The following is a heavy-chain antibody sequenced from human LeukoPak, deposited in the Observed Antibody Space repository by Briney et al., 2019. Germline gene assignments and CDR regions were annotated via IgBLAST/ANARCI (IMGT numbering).Heavy chain of an antibody. CDR1: GFTFSDYY. Sequence: PGGSLRLSCAASGFTFSDYYMSWIRQAPGKGLEWVSYISSSGSTIYYADSVKGRFTISRDNAKNSLYLQMNSLRAEDTAVYYCARVYFQYYYDSSGQNDYWGQGILVTVSS. V-gene: IGHV3-11*04. D-gene: IGHD3-22*01. J-gene: IGHJ4*02. CDR2: ISSSGSTI. CDR3: ARVYFQYYYDSSGQNDY.